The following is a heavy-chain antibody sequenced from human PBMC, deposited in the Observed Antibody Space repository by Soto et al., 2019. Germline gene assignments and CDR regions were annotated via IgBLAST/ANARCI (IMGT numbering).Heavy chain of an antibody. Sequence: GESLKISCKGSGYSFTSYWIGWVRQMPGKGLEWMGIIYPGDSDTRYSPSFQGQVTISADKSISTAYLQWSSLKASDTAMYYCARVSDYYDSSGWLPSFDYWGQGTLVTVSS. D-gene: IGHD3-22*01. J-gene: IGHJ4*02. V-gene: IGHV5-51*01. CDR1: GYSFTSYW. CDR2: IYPGDSDT. CDR3: ARVSDYYDSSGWLPSFDY.